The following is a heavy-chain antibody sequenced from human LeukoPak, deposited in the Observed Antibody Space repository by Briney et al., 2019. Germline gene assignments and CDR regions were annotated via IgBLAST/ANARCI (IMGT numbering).Heavy chain of an antibody. Sequence: GASVKVSCKSFGYTFTSNYMHWVRQAPGQGLEWMGWISAYNGNTNYAQKLQGRVTMTTDTSTSTAYMELRSLRSDDTAVYYCARSTYYYDSSGYEPPSYWGQGTLVTVSS. D-gene: IGHD3-22*01. V-gene: IGHV1-18*04. CDR3: ARSTYYYDSSGYEPPSY. CDR1: GYTFTSNY. J-gene: IGHJ4*02. CDR2: ISAYNGNT.